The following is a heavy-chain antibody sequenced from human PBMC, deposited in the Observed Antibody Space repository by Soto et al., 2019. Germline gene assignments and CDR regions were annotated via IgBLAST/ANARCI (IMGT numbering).Heavy chain of an antibody. CDR2: ISGSGGST. CDR1: GLTFSSYA. V-gene: IGHV3-23*01. D-gene: IGHD6-13*01. CDR3: AKILSRGAAAGTVSN. Sequence: GGSLRLSCAASGLTFSSYAMSWVRQAPGKGLEWVSAISGSGGSTYYADSVRGRFTISRDNSKNTLDLQMNSLIAEDTAVYYCAKILSRGAAAGTVSNWGQGTLVTVSS. J-gene: IGHJ4*02.